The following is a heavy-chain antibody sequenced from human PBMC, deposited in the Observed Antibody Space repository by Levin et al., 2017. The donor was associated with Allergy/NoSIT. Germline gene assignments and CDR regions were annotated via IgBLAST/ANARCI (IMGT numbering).Heavy chain of an antibody. Sequence: LSLTCAASGFTFDDYAMHWVRQAPGKGLEWVSGISWNSGSIGYADSVKGRFTISRDNAKNSLYLQMNSLRAEDTALYYCAKGGMRQQLVFSDYWGQGTLVTVSS. CDR2: ISWNSGSI. CDR3: AKGGMRQQLVFSDY. D-gene: IGHD6-13*01. CDR1: GFTFDDYA. V-gene: IGHV3-9*01. J-gene: IGHJ4*02.